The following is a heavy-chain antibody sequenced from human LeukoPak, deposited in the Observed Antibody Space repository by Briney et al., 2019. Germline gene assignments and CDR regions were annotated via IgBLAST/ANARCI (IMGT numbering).Heavy chain of an antibody. CDR1: GYTFTGYY. CDR2: INPNSGGT. D-gene: IGHD2-15*01. CDR3: ARAGPYCSGGSCYYTVYYYYYMDV. V-gene: IGHV1-2*02. Sequence: GASVKVSCKASGYTFTGYYMHWVRQAPGQGLEWMGWINPNSGGTNYAQKFQGRVTMTRDTSISTAYMGLSRLRSDDTAVYYCARAGPYCSGGSCYYTVYYYYYMDVWGKGTTVTVSS. J-gene: IGHJ6*03.